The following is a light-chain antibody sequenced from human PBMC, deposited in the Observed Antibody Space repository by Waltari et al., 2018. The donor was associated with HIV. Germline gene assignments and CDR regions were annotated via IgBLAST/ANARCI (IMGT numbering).Light chain of an antibody. J-gene: IGLJ1*01. CDR3: QSYDSSLTGYV. CDR2: GND. CDR1: TSNIGAGYD. Sequence: QSVLRQPPSVSGAPGQRVTISCTWNTSNIGAGYDVHWYQQLPGTAPKLLMYGNDKRPSGVPDRFSGSKSDTSASLAITGLQAEDEADYYCQSYDSSLTGYVFGTGTRVTVL. V-gene: IGLV1-40*01.